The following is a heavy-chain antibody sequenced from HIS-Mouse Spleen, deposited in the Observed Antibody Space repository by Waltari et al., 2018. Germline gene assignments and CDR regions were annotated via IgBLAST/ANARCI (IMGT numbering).Heavy chain of an antibody. D-gene: IGHD6-13*01. Sequence: QLQLQESGPGLVKPSETLSLTCTVSGCSISSSSYYWGWIRQPPGKGLEWIGSIYYSGSTYYNPSLKSRVTISVDTSKHQFSLKLSSVTAADTAVYYCAREIPYSSSWYDWYFDLWGRGTLVTVSS. CDR1: GCSISSSSYY. J-gene: IGHJ2*01. V-gene: IGHV4-39*07. CDR2: IYYSGST. CDR3: AREIPYSSSWYDWYFDL.